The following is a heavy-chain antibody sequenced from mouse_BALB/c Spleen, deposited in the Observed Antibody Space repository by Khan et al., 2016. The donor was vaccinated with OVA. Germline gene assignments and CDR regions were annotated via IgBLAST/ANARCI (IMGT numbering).Heavy chain of an antibody. D-gene: IGHD2-14*01. Sequence: QVRLQQSGPGLVQPSQSLSITCTVSGFSLTTYGVHWVRQSPGKGLEWLGVIWSGGTTDYNAPFISRLNITKDISKSQVFLKMNSLQADYLAMYCCARNSYMYDFTYWGQGTLVTVSA. V-gene: IGHV2-2*01. CDR2: IWSGGTT. CDR1: GFSLTTYG. J-gene: IGHJ3*01. CDR3: ARNSYMYDFTY.